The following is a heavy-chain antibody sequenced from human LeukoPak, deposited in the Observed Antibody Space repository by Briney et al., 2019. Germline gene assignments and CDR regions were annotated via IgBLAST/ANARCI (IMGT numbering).Heavy chain of an antibody. CDR2: IYYSGST. CDR3: ARSTRDIVATIDY. Sequence: SETLSLTCTVSGGSISSSSYYWGWIRQPPGKGLEWIGSIYYSGSTYYNPSLKSRVTISVDTSKNQFSLKLSSVTAADTAVYYCARSTRDIVATIDYWGQGTLVTVSS. D-gene: IGHD5-12*01. CDR1: GGSISSSSYY. V-gene: IGHV4-39*07. J-gene: IGHJ4*02.